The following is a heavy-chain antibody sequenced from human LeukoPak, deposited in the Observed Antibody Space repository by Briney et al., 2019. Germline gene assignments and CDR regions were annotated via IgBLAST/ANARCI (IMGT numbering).Heavy chain of an antibody. V-gene: IGHV4-4*07. D-gene: IGHD2-15*01. J-gene: IGHJ4*02. CDR2: IYSSGGT. CDR3: ARCRGGIMYKYYFDY. CDR1: GGSISSYY. Sequence: KPSETLSLTCTVSGGSISSYYWSWIRQPAGKELEWIGRIYSSGGTNYNPSLRSRVTISVDTSKNQFSLKLSSVTAADTAVYYCARCRGGIMYKYYFDYWGQGTLVTVSS.